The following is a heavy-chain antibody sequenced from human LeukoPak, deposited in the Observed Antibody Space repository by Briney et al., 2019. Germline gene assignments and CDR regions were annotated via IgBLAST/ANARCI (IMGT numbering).Heavy chain of an antibody. CDR3: ARYYYDSSGYYYSAVGYYFDY. CDR1: GYTFTSYY. Sequence: GASVKVSCKASGYTFTSYYMHWVRQAPGQGLEWMGIINPSGGSTSYAQKFQGRVTMTRDTSTSTAYMELRSLRSDDTAVYYCARYYYDSSGYYYSAVGYYFDYWGQGTLVTVSS. J-gene: IGHJ4*02. D-gene: IGHD3-22*01. CDR2: INPSGGST. V-gene: IGHV1-46*01.